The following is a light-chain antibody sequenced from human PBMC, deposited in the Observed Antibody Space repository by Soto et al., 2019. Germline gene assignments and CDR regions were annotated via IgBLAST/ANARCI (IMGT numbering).Light chain of an antibody. Sequence: EIVMTQSPSTLSVSPGERATLSCRASQSVSSNLAWYQQKPGQAPRLLIYGASTRATGIPSRFSGSGSGTKFILTISSLLSDDFAVDYCQQNYNWPSYTFGQGTKLEIK. V-gene: IGKV3-15*01. CDR1: QSVSSN. J-gene: IGKJ2*01. CDR3: QQNYNWPSYT. CDR2: GAS.